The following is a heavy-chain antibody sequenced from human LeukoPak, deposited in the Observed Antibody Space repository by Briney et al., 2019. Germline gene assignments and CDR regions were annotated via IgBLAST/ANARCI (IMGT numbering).Heavy chain of an antibody. CDR1: GFTFSGYW. CDR3: ARESNGWYTHFDY. V-gene: IGHV3-7*05. D-gene: IGHD6-19*01. Sequence: GGSLRLSCAASGFTFSGYWMSWVRQAPGKGLEWVANINHAGSEKYYVDSVKGRFTISGDNAKNSLYLQMNSLRAEDTAVYYCARESNGWYTHFDYWAREPWSPSPQ. CDR2: INHAGSEK. J-gene: IGHJ4*02.